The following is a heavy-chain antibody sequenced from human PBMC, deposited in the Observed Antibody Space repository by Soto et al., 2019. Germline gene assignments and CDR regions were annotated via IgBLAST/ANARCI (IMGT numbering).Heavy chain of an antibody. CDR3: TKDWTGNTCPCMDV. CDR2: ISGSDGKT. J-gene: IGHJ6*02. V-gene: IGHV3-23*01. Sequence: PGGSLRLSCTASGFTFGTYAVTWVRQAPGKGLEWVSTISGSDGKTYYADSVRGRFTISRDNSKDTLYLQMNSLTAEDTATYYCTKDWTGNTCPCMDVWGQGTTVTVSS. D-gene: IGHD2-8*02. CDR1: GFTFGTYA.